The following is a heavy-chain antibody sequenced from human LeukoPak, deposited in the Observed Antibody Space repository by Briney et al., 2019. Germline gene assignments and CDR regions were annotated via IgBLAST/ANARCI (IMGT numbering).Heavy chain of an antibody. CDR1: GYTFTSYD. CDR2: MNPNSGNT. CDR3: ARGHKGRGQFDH. Sequence: GASVKVSCKAPGYTFTSYDINWVRQATGQGLEWMGWMNPNSGNTGYAQKFQGRVTMARNTSISTAYMELSSLRSEDTAVYYCARGHKGRGQFDHWGQGTLVTVSS. V-gene: IGHV1-8*01. J-gene: IGHJ4*02.